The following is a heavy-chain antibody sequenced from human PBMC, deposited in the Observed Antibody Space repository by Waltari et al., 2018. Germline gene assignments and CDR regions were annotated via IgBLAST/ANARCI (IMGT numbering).Heavy chain of an antibody. CDR2: INHSGRT. V-gene: IGHV4-34*01. J-gene: IGHJ6*03. D-gene: IGHD3-3*01. CDR1: GGSFSGYY. CDR3: ARANTIFGVIRTWYYMDV. Sequence: QVQLQQWGAGLLKPSETLSLTCVVSGGSFSGYYWSWVRQPPGKGLEWLGGINHSGRTNYNPSLRSRVTISIDTSKIQFSLKLRSVTVADTAVYYCARANTIFGVIRTWYYMDVWGKGTPVTVSS.